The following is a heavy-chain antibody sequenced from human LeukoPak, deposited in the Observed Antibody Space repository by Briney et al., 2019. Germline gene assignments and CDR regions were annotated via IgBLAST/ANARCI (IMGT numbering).Heavy chain of an antibody. D-gene: IGHD3-10*01. Sequence: GGSLRLSCAASGFTLSSFWMHWVRQGPGKGLLWVSRIKGDGSTTSYADSVRGRFTIPRDNAKNTLYLQMNSLRAEDTAVYYCVRDVSYYRSGPHFDSWGQGTLITVSS. CDR1: GFTLSSFW. CDR2: IKGDGSTT. J-gene: IGHJ4*02. CDR3: VRDVSYYRSGPHFDS. V-gene: IGHV3-74*01.